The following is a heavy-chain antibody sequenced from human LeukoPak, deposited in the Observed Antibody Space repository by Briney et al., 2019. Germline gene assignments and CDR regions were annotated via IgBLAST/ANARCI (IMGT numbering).Heavy chain of an antibody. J-gene: IGHJ5*02. CDR3: ARGADGVSSNSRGWFDP. V-gene: IGHV3-21*01. Sequence: GGSLRLSCTASGFTYSNYAMNWVRQAPGKGLEWVSVISGSGRSTYYADSVRGRFTISRDNAKNSLYLQMNSLRAEDTAVYSCARGADGVSSNSRGWFDPWGQGTLVTVSS. CDR2: ISGSGRST. D-gene: IGHD2-15*01. CDR1: GFTYSNYA.